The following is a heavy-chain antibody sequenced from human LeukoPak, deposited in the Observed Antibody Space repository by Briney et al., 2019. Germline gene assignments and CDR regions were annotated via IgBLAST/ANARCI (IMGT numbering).Heavy chain of an antibody. Sequence: GGSLRLSCAASGFSFSSYGMHWVRQAPGKGLEWVAFIRYDGSNKYYADSVKGRFTISRDNSKNTLYLQMNSLRAEDTAVYYCAKDHYYDSSGYSLPYYFDYWGQGTLVTVSS. V-gene: IGHV3-30*02. D-gene: IGHD3-22*01. CDR1: GFSFSSYG. J-gene: IGHJ4*02. CDR3: AKDHYYDSSGYSLPYYFDY. CDR2: IRYDGSNK.